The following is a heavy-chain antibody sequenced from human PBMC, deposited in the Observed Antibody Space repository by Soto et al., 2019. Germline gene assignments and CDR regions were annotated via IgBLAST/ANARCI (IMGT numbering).Heavy chain of an antibody. J-gene: IGHJ6*02. CDR1: GLTFNSYE. Sequence: EVQLVESGGGLVQPGGSLRLSCVASGLTFNSYEMSWVRQAPGKGLEWVSCISASGSILHYADSVKGRFTISRDNARNSLYLQMNSLRAEDTAVYYCAVAAAEYYYYGMDVWGQGTTVTASS. CDR3: AVAAAEYYYYGMDV. CDR2: ISASGSIL. V-gene: IGHV3-48*03. D-gene: IGHD6-13*01.